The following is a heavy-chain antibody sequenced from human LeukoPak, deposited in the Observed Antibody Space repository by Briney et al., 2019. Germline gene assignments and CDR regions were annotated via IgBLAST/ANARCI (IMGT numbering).Heavy chain of an antibody. CDR1: GGSFSGCY. D-gene: IGHD3-22*01. CDR2: INHSGST. CDR3: ARGGDYYDSSGYYILDY. Sequence: PSETLSLTCAVYGGSFSGCYWSWIRQPPGKGLEWIGEINHSGSTNYNPSLKSRVTISVDTSKNQFSLKLSSVTAADTAVYYCARGGDYYDSSGYYILDYWGQGTLVTVSS. V-gene: IGHV4-34*01. J-gene: IGHJ4*02.